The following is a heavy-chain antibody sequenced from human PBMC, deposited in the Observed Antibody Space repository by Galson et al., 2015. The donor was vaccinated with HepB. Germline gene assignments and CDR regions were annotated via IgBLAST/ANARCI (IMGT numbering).Heavy chain of an antibody. D-gene: IGHD3-10*01. CDR3: ARVTGSGSYPTVRWFDP. CDR1: GGSISSYY. CDR2: IYYSGST. Sequence: SETLSLTCTVSGGSISSYYWSWIRQPPGKGLEWIGYIYYSGSTNYNPSLKSRVTISVDTSKNQFSLKLSSVTAADTAVYYCARVTGSGSYPTVRWFDPWGQGTLVTVSS. J-gene: IGHJ5*02. V-gene: IGHV4-59*01.